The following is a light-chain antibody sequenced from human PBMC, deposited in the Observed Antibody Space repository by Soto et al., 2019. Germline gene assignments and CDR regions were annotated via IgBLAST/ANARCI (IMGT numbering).Light chain of an antibody. CDR3: QQYNDWPLFT. CDR1: QSVSSY. V-gene: IGKV3-15*01. J-gene: IGKJ5*01. CDR2: GAS. Sequence: ERVMTQSPATLSVSPWETVTLSCRASQSVSSYLAWYQQKPGQAPRLLIYGASTRATDIPARFSGSGSGTEFTLTISGLQSEDFAVYSCQQYNDWPLFTFGQGTRLAIK.